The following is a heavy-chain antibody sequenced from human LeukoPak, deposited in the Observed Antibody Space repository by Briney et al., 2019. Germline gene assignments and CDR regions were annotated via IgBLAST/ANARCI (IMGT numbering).Heavy chain of an antibody. Sequence: SETLSLTCTVSGGSISSSSSYWGWIRQPPGKGLEWIGSIYYSGSTYYNPSLKSRVTISVDTSKNQFSLKLSSVTAADTAVYYCARHVYYDILTGYYNPLEFDYWGQGTLVTVSS. J-gene: IGHJ4*02. CDR1: GGSISSSSSY. D-gene: IGHD3-9*01. V-gene: IGHV4-39*01. CDR3: ARHVYYDILTGYYNPLEFDY. CDR2: IYYSGST.